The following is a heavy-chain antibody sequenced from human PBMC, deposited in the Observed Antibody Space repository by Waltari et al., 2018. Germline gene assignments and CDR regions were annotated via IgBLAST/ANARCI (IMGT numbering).Heavy chain of an antibody. CDR3: ARPHIVATEAFDY. CDR1: GSTFTSYD. J-gene: IGHJ4*02. Sequence: QVQLVQSGAEVKKPGASVKVSCTASGSTFTSYDITWVRQATGQGLEWMGWMNPNSGNTGYAQKFQGRVTITRNTSISTAYMELSSLRSEDTAVYYCARPHIVATEAFDYWGQGTLVTVSS. V-gene: IGHV1-8*03. CDR2: MNPNSGNT. D-gene: IGHD5-12*01.